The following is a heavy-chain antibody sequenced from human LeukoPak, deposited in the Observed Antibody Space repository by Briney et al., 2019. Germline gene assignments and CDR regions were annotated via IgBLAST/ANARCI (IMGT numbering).Heavy chain of an antibody. V-gene: IGHV4-34*01. D-gene: IGHD6-19*01. J-gene: IGHJ5*02. CDR1: GGSFSGYY. Sequence: QASETLSLTCAVYGGSFSGYYWSWIRQPPGKGLEWIGEINHSGSTNYNPSLKSRVTISVDTSKNQFSLKLSSVTAADTAVYYCVRGRYSSGWFKDKNWFDPWGQGTLVTVSS. CDR3: VRGRYSSGWFKDKNWFDP. CDR2: INHSGST.